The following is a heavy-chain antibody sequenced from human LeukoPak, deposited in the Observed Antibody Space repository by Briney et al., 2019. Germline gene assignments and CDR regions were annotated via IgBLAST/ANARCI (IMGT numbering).Heavy chain of an antibody. J-gene: IGHJ6*02. D-gene: IGHD2-2*01. Sequence: PSETLSLTCAVYGGSFSGYYWSWIRQPPGKGLEWIGEINHSGSTNYNPSLKSRVTISVDTSKNQFSLKLSSVTAADTAVYYCARHKRYCSSTSCRHYYYYGMDVWGQGTTVTVSS. CDR2: INHSGST. V-gene: IGHV4-34*01. CDR1: GGSFSGYY. CDR3: ARHKRYCSSTSCRHYYYYGMDV.